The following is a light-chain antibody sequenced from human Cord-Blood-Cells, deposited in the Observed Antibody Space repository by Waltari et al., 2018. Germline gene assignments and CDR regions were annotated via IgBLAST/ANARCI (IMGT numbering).Light chain of an antibody. CDR3: SSYAGSNNPYV. V-gene: IGLV2-8*01. CDR2: EVS. J-gene: IGLJ1*01. Sequence: QSALTQPPSASGSPGQSVTISCTGTSSDVGGYNYVSWYQQHPGKAPKLMIYEVSKRPSGVPDRCSGSKSGSTASLTVSGLQAEDEADYYCSSYAGSNNPYVFGTGTKVTVL. CDR1: SSDVGGYNY.